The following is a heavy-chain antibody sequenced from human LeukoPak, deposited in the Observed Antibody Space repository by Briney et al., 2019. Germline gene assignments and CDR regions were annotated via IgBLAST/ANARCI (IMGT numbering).Heavy chain of an antibody. V-gene: IGHV1-46*01. CDR3: ARDSGYDLRVLDYYGMDV. Sequence: ASVKVSCKASGYTFTSYYMHWVRQAPGQGLEWTGIINPSGGSTRYAQKIQGRVTMTRDTSTSTVYMELSSLRSEDTAVYYCARDSGYDLRVLDYYGMDVWGQGTTVTVSS. J-gene: IGHJ6*02. CDR2: INPSGGST. D-gene: IGHD5-12*01. CDR1: GYTFTSYY.